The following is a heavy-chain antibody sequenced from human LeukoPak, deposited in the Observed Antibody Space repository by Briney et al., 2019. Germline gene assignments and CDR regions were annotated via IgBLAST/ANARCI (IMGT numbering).Heavy chain of an antibody. D-gene: IGHD3-10*01. CDR1: GFTFTTYG. CDR3: AKNGHGSGSYYPRTKYYFDY. Sequence: GGSLRLSCSASGFTFTTYGMNWVRQAPGKGLEWVSGIGGSGTRTYYADSVKGRFTISRDNSKNTLYLQMNSLRAEDTAVYYCAKNGHGSGSYYPRTKYYFDYWGQGTLVTVSS. CDR2: IGGSGTRT. V-gene: IGHV3-23*01. J-gene: IGHJ4*02.